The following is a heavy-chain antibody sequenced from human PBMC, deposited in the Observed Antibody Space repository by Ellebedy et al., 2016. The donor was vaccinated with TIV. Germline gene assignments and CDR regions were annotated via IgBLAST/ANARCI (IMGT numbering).Heavy chain of an antibody. CDR1: SYTFTSYG. V-gene: IGHV1-18*01. CDR3: AALRQRDAFDI. Sequence: ASVKVSXKASSYTFTSYGISWVRQAPGQGLEWMGWISAYNGNTNYAQKLQGRVTMTEDTSTDTAYMELSSLRSEDTAVYYCAALRQRDAFDIWGQGTMVTVSS. J-gene: IGHJ3*02. CDR2: ISAYNGNT.